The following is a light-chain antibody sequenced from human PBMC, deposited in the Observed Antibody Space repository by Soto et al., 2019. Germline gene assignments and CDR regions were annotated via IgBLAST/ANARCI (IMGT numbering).Light chain of an antibody. CDR1: SSDVGGLNF. CDR2: DVG. CDR3: SSDTSSSTLVV. V-gene: IGLV2-14*01. J-gene: IGLJ2*01. Sequence: QSALTQPASVSGSPGQSITISCTGTSSDVGGLNFVSWYHQHPGKAPKLMIYDVGNRPSGVSNRFSGSKSGNTASPTISGLQAEDEADYYCSSDTSSSTLVVFGGGTKLTVL.